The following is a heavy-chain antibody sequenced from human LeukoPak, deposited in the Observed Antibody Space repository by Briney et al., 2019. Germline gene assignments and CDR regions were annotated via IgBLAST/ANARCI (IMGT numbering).Heavy chain of an antibody. D-gene: IGHD5-18*01. CDR1: GFRFSDYY. CDR2: ISSPGSTI. V-gene: IGHV3-11*01. Sequence: GGSLRLSCAASGFRFSDYYMTWIRQAPGKGLEWISYISSPGSTIFYADSVKGRFTIFRDNAKNSLYLQMNTLRVEDTAVYYCARRGFRYGWWFDSWGQGTLVTVSS. CDR3: ARRGFRYGWWFDS. J-gene: IGHJ5*01.